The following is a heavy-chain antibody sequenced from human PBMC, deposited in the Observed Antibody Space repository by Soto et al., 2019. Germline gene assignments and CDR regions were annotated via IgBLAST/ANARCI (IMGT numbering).Heavy chain of an antibody. Sequence: SETLSLTCTVSGGSISSYYWSWIRQPPGKGLEWIGYIYYSGSTNYNPSLKSRVTISVDTSKNQFSLRLSSVTAADTAVYYCARESGYYGMDVWGQRTTVTVSS. J-gene: IGHJ6*02. D-gene: IGHD1-26*01. V-gene: IGHV4-59*01. CDR3: ARESGYYGMDV. CDR2: IYYSGST. CDR1: GGSISSYY.